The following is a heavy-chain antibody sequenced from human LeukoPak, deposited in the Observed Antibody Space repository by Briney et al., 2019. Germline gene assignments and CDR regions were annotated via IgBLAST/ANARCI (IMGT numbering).Heavy chain of an antibody. V-gene: IGHV1-69*13. Sequence: SVKDSCKVSRGTFSNYVISWVRQAPGQGLEWMGQIIPIFGTPNYAQKFQGRVTINPDESTSTAYMEMSSLRSEDTAVYYCARSHSTGYYAPFEYWGQGTLVTVSS. D-gene: IGHD3-22*01. J-gene: IGHJ4*02. CDR1: RGTFSNYV. CDR2: IIPIFGTP. CDR3: ARSHSTGYYAPFEY.